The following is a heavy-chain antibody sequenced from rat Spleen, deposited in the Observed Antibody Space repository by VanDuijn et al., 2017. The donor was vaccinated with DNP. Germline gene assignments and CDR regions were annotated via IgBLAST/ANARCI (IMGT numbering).Heavy chain of an antibody. CDR2: ISYRGST. CDR3: ARWSFYFDY. V-gene: IGHV3-1*01. J-gene: IGHJ2*01. CDR1: GYSITSNY. Sequence: EVQLQESGPGLVKPSQSLSLTCSVTGYSITSNYWAWIRKFPGNKMEWIGHISYRGSTSYNPSLKSRISITRDTSKNQFFLQLNSVTTEDTATYYCARWSFYFDYWGQGVMVTVSS.